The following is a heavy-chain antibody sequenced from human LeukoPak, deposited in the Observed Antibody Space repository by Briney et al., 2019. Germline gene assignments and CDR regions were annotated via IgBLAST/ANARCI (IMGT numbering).Heavy chain of an antibody. CDR3: ARDLGGSYWSYFDY. Sequence: ASVKVSCKVSGYTFTGCYMHWVRQAPGQGLEWMGWINPNSGGTNYAQKFQGWVTMTRDTSISTAYMELSRLRSDDTAVYYCARDLGGSYWSYFDYWGQGTLVTVSS. V-gene: IGHV1-2*04. D-gene: IGHD1-26*01. CDR1: GYTFTGCY. J-gene: IGHJ4*02. CDR2: INPNSGGT.